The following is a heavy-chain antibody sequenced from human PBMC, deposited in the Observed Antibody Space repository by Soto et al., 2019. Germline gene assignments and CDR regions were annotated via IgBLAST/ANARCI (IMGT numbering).Heavy chain of an antibody. CDR3: ARGGGWGYRPIIDYFDY. Sequence: GGSLRLSCAASGFTFSSYGMHWVRQAPGKGLEWVAVIWYDGSNKYYADSVKGRFTISRDNSKNTLYLQMNSLRAEDTAVYYCARGGGWGYRPIIDYFDYWGQGTLVTVSS. V-gene: IGHV3-33*01. D-gene: IGHD6-13*01. CDR1: GFTFSSYG. J-gene: IGHJ4*02. CDR2: IWYDGSNK.